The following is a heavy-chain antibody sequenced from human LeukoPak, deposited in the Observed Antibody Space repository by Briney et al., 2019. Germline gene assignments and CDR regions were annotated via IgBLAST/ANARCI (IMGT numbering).Heavy chain of an antibody. Sequence: ASVKVSCKASGYAFTGYYMHWVRQAPGQGLEWMGWINPNSGGTNYAQKFQGRVTMTRDTSISTAYMELSRLRSDDTAVYYCARDLQGRIAAAGTRAQSPWGQGTLVTVSS. D-gene: IGHD6-13*01. J-gene: IGHJ5*02. CDR1: GYAFTGYY. CDR3: ARDLQGRIAAAGTRAQSP. CDR2: INPNSGGT. V-gene: IGHV1-2*02.